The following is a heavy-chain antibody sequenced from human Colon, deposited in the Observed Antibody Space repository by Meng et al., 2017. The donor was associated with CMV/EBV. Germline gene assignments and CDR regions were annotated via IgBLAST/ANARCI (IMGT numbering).Heavy chain of an antibody. D-gene: IGHD2-2*03. CDR3: AKGTLDIVVVPAAIQMSYYYYYGMDV. V-gene: IGHV3-74*01. J-gene: IGHJ6*02. CDR1: GFTFSSYW. Sequence: GESLKISCAASGFTFSSYWMHWVRQAPGKGLVWVSRINSDGSSTSYADSVKGRFTISRDNAKNTLYLQMNSLRAEDTAVYYCAKGTLDIVVVPAAIQMSYYYYYGMDVWGQGTTVTVSS. CDR2: INSDGSST.